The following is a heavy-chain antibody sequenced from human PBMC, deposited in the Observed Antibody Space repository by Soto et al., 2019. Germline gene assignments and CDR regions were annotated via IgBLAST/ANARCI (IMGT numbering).Heavy chain of an antibody. V-gene: IGHV3-30*18. CDR3: AKSTTIATRTPMGV. D-gene: IGHD6-6*01. CDR1: GFTFSNYG. Sequence: PGGSLRLSCAASGFTFSNYGMHWVRQAPGKGLEWLAIISYEGSDKYYADSVKGRFTISRDNSKKTLYLQMNSLRAVDTAVYYCAKSTTIATRTPMGVWGQGTTVTVSS. CDR2: ISYEGSDK. J-gene: IGHJ6*02.